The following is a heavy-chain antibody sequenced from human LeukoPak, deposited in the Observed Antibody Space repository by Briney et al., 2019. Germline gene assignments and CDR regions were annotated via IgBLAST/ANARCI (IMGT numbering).Heavy chain of an antibody. Sequence: GGPLRLSRAASGFTFSSYAMSWARQAPGEGLEWVSAISGSGRSTYYAHYVEGRVTISRDNSKNTLYLQMNSLRAEDTGVYYCAKEISTATSDYWGQGTLVTVSS. V-gene: IGHV3-23*01. D-gene: IGHD4-17*01. CDR3: AKEISTATSDY. CDR1: GFTFSSYA. CDR2: ISGSGRST. J-gene: IGHJ4*02.